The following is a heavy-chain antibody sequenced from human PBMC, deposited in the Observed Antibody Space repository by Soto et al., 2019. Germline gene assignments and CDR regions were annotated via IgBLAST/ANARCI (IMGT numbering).Heavy chain of an antibody. J-gene: IGHJ6*02. Sequence: QVQLVQSGAEVKKPGASVKVSCKASGYTFTGYYMHWVRQAPGQGLEWMGWINPNSGGTNYAQKLQGRVTRTRDTSIRTAYRERGRLRSGDTAVYYCGGGGITMVRGIYYGMDVWGQGTTVTVSS. CDR1: GYTFTGYY. V-gene: IGHV1-2*02. D-gene: IGHD3-10*01. CDR3: GGGGITMVRGIYYGMDV. CDR2: INPNSGGT.